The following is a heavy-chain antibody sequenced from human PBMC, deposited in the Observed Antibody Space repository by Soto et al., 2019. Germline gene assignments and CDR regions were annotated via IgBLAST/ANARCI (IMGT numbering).Heavy chain of an antibody. CDR1: GFTFSGSA. Sequence: GGSLRLSCAASGFTFSGSAMHWVRQASGIGLEWVGRIRSKANSYATAYAASVKGRFTISRDDSKNTAYLQMNSLKTEDTAVYYCTTRPTGIAYWGQGTLVTVSS. J-gene: IGHJ4*02. V-gene: IGHV3-73*01. D-gene: IGHD2-21*01. CDR2: IRSKANSYAT. CDR3: TTRPTGIAY.